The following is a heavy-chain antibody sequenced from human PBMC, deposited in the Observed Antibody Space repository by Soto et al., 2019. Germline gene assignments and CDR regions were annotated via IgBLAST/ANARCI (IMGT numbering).Heavy chain of an antibody. Sequence: SETLSLTCAVSGGSISSGGYSWSWIRQPPGKGLEWIGYIYHSGSTYYNPSLKSRVTISVDRSKNRFSLKLSSVTAADTAVYYCARVTSSSPNWFDPWGQGTLVTVSS. CDR3: ARVTSSSPNWFDP. V-gene: IGHV4-30-2*01. D-gene: IGHD6-6*01. CDR1: GGSISSGGYS. J-gene: IGHJ5*02. CDR2: IYHSGST.